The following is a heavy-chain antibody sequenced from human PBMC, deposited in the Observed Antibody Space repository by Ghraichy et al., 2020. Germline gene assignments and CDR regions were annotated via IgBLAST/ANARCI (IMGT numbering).Heavy chain of an antibody. CDR1: GFTFSNAW. J-gene: IGHJ4*02. Sequence: GGSLRLSCAASGFTFSNAWMSWVRQAPGKGLEWVGRIKSKTDGGTTDYAAPVKGRFTISRDDSKNTLYLQMNSLKTEDTAVYYCTTGSFNILTREYWGQGTLVTVSS. CDR2: IKSKTDGGTT. CDR3: TTGSFNILTREY. D-gene: IGHD3-9*01. V-gene: IGHV3-15*01.